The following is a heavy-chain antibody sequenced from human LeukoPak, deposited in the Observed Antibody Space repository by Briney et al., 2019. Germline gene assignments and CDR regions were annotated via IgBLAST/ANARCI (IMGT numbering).Heavy chain of an antibody. CDR2: ISSDGSST. CDR3: AKGGGKVQDY. V-gene: IGHV3-74*01. Sequence: PGGSLRLSCAASGITFSNYWMHWVRQAPGKGLVWVSRISSDGSSTNYAASVKGRFTISRDNAKNTLYLQMNSLRAEDTAVYYCAKGGGKVQDYWGQGTLVTVSS. D-gene: IGHD4-23*01. CDR1: GITFSNYW. J-gene: IGHJ4*02.